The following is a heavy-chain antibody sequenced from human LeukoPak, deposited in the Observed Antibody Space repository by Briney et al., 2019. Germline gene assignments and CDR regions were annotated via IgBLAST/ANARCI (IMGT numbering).Heavy chain of an antibody. J-gene: IGHJ4*02. V-gene: IGHV1-18*04. CDR2: ISTYDGNT. Sequence: ASVKVSCKASGYTFTRYGISWVRQAPGQGLEWMGWISTYDGNTNYAQNLRGRVTMTRDTSTSTAYMELWSLKSDDTAVYYCARDLGLRCIGGTCPFDYWGQGTLVTVSS. D-gene: IGHD2-15*01. CDR1: GYTFTRYG. CDR3: ARDLGLRCIGGTCPFDY.